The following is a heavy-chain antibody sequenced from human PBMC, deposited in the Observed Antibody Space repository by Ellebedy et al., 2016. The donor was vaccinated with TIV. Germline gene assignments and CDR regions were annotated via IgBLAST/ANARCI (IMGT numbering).Heavy chain of an antibody. Sequence: AASVKVSCKASGYTFTSYGISWVRQAPGQGLEWMGWISAYNGNTNYAQKLQGRVTMTTDTSTSTAYMELRSLRSDDTAVYYCARESTETRYYYYAMDVWGQGTTVTVSS. J-gene: IGHJ6*02. CDR2: ISAYNGNT. CDR1: GYTFTSYG. V-gene: IGHV1-18*01. CDR3: ARESTETRYYYYAMDV. D-gene: IGHD4-17*01.